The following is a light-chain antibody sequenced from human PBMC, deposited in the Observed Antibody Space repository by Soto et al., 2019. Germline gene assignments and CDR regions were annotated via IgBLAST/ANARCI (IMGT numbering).Light chain of an antibody. J-gene: IGKJ5*01. CDR1: QDIRGA. Sequence: AIPLTQSPSSLSASVGDRVTITCRSSQDIRGASAWYQQKPGKPPKLLIFGGSSSQSGVPSRFSGSGSGTDFTLTISSLQPEDFATYYCQQFNTYPSTFGQGTRVEIK. V-gene: IGKV1-13*02. CDR3: QQFNTYPST. CDR2: GGS.